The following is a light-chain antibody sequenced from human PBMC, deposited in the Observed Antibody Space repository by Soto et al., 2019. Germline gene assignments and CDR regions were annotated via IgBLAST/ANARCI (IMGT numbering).Light chain of an antibody. J-gene: IGKJ2*01. V-gene: IGKV1-12*01. CDR2: AAS. Sequence: DIQMTQSPSSVSASVGDIITITCRASQPINTWLAWYQQKPGKAPNLLIYAASTLHRGAPSRFSRRGYGTNVSLTIRSMEPEDFATYYCQQSKSFPYSVGHGTKVEMK. CDR1: QPINTW. CDR3: QQSKSFPYS.